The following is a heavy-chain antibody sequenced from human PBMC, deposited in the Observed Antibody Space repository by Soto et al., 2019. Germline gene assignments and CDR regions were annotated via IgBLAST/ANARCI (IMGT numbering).Heavy chain of an antibody. Sequence: GASVKVSCKASGYTFPGNYMHWVRQAPGQGLEWMALINPTSGGTNYAQKFQGRVTMAWDTSISTAYMELSRLRSDDTAIYCCARGYCSSSGCSHYFDYWGQGTLVTVSS. V-gene: IGHV1-2*02. D-gene: IGHD2-2*01. J-gene: IGHJ4*02. CDR2: INPTSGGT. CDR3: ARGYCSSSGCSHYFDY. CDR1: GYTFPGNY.